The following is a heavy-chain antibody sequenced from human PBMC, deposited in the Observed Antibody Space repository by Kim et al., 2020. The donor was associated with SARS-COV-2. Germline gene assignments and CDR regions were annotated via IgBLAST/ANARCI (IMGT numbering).Heavy chain of an antibody. CDR2: ISAYNGNT. CDR1: GYTFTSYG. CDR3: ARDSSIYYYGSGSYYNDY. Sequence: VKVSCKASGYTFTSYGISWVRQAPGQGLEWMGWISAYNGNTNYPQKLQDRVTMTTDTSTSTAYMELRSLRSDDTAVYYCARDSSIYYYGSGSYYNDYWGQGTLVTVSS. D-gene: IGHD3-10*01. J-gene: IGHJ4*02. V-gene: IGHV1-18*01.